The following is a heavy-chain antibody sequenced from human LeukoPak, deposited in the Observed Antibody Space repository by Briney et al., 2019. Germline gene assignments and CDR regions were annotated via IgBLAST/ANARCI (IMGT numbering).Heavy chain of an antibody. CDR3: ARGKFDY. CDR1: GFTFSSYA. CDR2: ISYDGSNK. J-gene: IGHJ4*02. Sequence: GGSLRPSCAASGFTFSSYAMHWVRQAPGKGLEWVAVISYDGSNKYYADSVKGRFTISRDNSKNTLYLQMNSLRAEDTAVYYCARGKFDYWGQGTLVTVSS. V-gene: IGHV3-30*04.